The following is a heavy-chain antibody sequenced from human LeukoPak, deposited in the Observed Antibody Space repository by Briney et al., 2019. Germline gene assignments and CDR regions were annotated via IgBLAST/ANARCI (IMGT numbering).Heavy chain of an antibody. CDR3: AVTWPLGYYYFDY. CDR2: IIPIFGTA. V-gene: IGHV1-69*05. J-gene: IGHJ4*02. CDR1: GGTFSSYA. Sequence: SVKVSCKASGGTFSSYAISWVRQAPGQGLEWMGRIIPIFGTANYAQKFQGRVTITTDESTSTAYMELSSLRSVDTAVYYCAVTWPLGYYYFDYWGQGTLVTVSS. D-gene: IGHD7-27*01.